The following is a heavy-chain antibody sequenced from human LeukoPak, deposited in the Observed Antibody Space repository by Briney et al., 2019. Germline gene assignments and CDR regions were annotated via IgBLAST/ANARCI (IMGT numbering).Heavy chain of an antibody. CDR1: GGSISSYY. V-gene: IGHV4-59*01. D-gene: IGHD3-10*01. CDR3: ARVGTMVRGTRYGMDV. Sequence: SETLSLTCTDSGGSISSYYWSWIRQPPGKGLEWIGYIYYSGSTNYNPSLKSRVTISVDTSKNQFSLKLSSVTAADTAVYYCARVGTMVRGTRYGMDVWGQGTTVTVSS. J-gene: IGHJ6*02. CDR2: IYYSGST.